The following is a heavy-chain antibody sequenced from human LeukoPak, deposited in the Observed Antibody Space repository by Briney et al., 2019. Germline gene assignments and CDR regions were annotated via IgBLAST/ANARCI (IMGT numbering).Heavy chain of an antibody. CDR2: INPKSGGT. V-gene: IGHV1-2*02. CDR3: AKAGAEGYNLFSF. CDR1: GYSVIASY. J-gene: IGHJ4*02. D-gene: IGHD5-24*01. Sequence: GASVKVSCKASGYSVIASYIHWLRQAPGQGLEWMGRINPKSGGTDYAQKFQGRVTMTTDTSISTAYIDLNRLTSDDTATYDCAKAGAEGYNLFSFWGQGTPVTVSS.